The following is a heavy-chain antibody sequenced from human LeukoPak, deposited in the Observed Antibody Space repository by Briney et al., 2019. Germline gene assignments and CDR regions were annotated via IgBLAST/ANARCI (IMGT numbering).Heavy chain of an antibody. CDR2: IYYSGST. CDR1: GGSISGSSYY. D-gene: IGHD1-1*01. J-gene: IGHJ4*02. V-gene: IGHV4-39*01. CDR3: ARQEGAQLCYFDY. Sequence: KSSETLSLTCTVSGGSISGSSYYWGWIRQPPGKGLEWIGSIYYSGSTYYNPSLKSRVTISVDTSKNQFSLKLSSVTAADTAVYYCARQEGAQLCYFDYWGQGTLVTVSS.